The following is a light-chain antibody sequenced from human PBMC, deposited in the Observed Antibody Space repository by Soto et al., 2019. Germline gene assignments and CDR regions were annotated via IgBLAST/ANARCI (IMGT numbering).Light chain of an antibody. CDR3: QQYYGTPLT. CDR1: RSLLYSSNHKNY. J-gene: IGKJ4*01. CDR2: WAS. Sequence: DIVLTQSPDSLSVSLGERATIDCKSSRSLLYSSNHKNYLAWYQHKPGQPPRLLINWASARESGVPDRFSGAGSGTDFTLTISSLQAEDVAVYFWQQYYGTPLTFGGGTKVEIK. V-gene: IGKV4-1*01.